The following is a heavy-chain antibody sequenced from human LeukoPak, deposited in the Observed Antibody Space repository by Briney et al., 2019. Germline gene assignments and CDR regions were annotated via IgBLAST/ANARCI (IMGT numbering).Heavy chain of an antibody. Sequence: ASVKVSCKASGYTFSDYAVHWVRQAPGQRFEWMGWIDAGNGDTRYSQKFQGRVTITRDTSASTAYIELRSLRSEDTAVYYCAKDAGYGYQQLYYFDYWGQGTLVTVSS. J-gene: IGHJ4*02. CDR3: AKDAGYGYQQLYYFDY. V-gene: IGHV1-3*01. D-gene: IGHD2-2*01. CDR2: IDAGNGDT. CDR1: GYTFSDYA.